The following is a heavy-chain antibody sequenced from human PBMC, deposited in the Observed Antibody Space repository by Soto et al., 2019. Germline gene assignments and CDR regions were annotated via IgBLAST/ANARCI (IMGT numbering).Heavy chain of an antibody. D-gene: IGHD1-1*01. CDR1: GFTFSIYA. CDR2: ISGGGGST. CDR3: AKREGTTGAGPATINWFVH. Sequence: GGSLRLSCAASGFTFSIYAMSWVRRAPGRGLEWVSLISGGGGSTYYADSVKGRFTIFRENSNNTLFLQMNSLRADDTAVYYCAKREGTTGAGPATINWFVHWGQGTRVKVS. V-gene: IGHV3-23*01. J-gene: IGHJ5*02.